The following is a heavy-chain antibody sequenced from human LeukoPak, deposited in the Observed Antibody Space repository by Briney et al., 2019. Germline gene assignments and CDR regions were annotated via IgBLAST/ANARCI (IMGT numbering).Heavy chain of an antibody. J-gene: IGHJ6*02. CDR1: GGSFSGYY. Sequence: SETLSLTCAVYGGSFSGYYWSWIRQPPGKGLEWIGEINHSGSTNYNPSLKSRVTISVDTSKNQFSLKLSSVTAADTAVYYCARGAGILWFGSRNYYYYGMDVGGQGTTVTVSS. CDR2: INHSGST. V-gene: IGHV4-34*01. D-gene: IGHD3-10*01. CDR3: ARGAGILWFGSRNYYYYGMDV.